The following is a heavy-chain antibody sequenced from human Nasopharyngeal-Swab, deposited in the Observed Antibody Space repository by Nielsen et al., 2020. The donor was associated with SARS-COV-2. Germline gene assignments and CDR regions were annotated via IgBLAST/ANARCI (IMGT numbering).Heavy chain of an antibody. V-gene: IGHV3-21*01. Sequence: AGSLRLSCVASGVTFSGYTMNWVRQAPGKGLEWNSSISSTTPYIYYADAVNGRFTISRDNAKNSLYLQMNFLRDEDTAMYYCARDTGGPPNYFDPWGQGTLVTVSS. CDR3: ARDTGGPPNYFDP. CDR2: ISSTTPYI. J-gene: IGHJ5*02. D-gene: IGHD1-7*01. CDR1: GVTFSGYT.